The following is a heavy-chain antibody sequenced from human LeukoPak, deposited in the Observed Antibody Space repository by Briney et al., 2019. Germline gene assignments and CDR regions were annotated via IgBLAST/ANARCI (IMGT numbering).Heavy chain of an antibody. CDR2: ISGSGGGT. J-gene: IGHJ4*02. CDR1: GFTFSSYA. D-gene: IGHD1-26*01. V-gene: IGHV3-23*01. CDR3: AKDQVGATTAVFDY. Sequence: AGGSLRLSCAASGFTFSSYAMSWVRQAPGKGLEWVSAISGSGGGTYYADSVKGRFTISRDNSKNTLYLQMNSLRAEDTAVYYCAKDQVGATTAVFDYWGQGTLVTVSS.